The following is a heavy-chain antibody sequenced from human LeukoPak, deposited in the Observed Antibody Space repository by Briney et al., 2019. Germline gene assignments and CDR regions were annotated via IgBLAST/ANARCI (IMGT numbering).Heavy chain of an antibody. CDR2: INLDGSEK. J-gene: IGHJ3*02. Sequence: GGSLRLSCAASGFSFSAYWMSWVRQASGKGLEWVANINLDGSEKYYVDSVRGRFTISRDNAKNSLYLHMNSLRDEDAAVYFCARDVKYPLDIWGQGTMVTVSS. CDR3: ARDVKYPLDI. CDR1: GFSFSAYW. V-gene: IGHV3-7*01. D-gene: IGHD2-2*02.